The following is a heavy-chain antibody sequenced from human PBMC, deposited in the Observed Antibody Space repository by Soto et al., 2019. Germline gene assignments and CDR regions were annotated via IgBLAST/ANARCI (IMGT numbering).Heavy chain of an antibody. CDR3: ARQEEDGDFDY. CDR2: IYYSGST. Sequence: PSETLSLTCTVSGGSISSYYWSWIRQPPGKGLEWIGHIYYSGSTNYNPSLKSRVTISVDTSENQFSLKLGSVTAADTAVYYCARQEEDGDFDYWGQGTLVTVSS. V-gene: IGHV4-59*08. D-gene: IGHD4-17*01. J-gene: IGHJ4*02. CDR1: GGSISSYY.